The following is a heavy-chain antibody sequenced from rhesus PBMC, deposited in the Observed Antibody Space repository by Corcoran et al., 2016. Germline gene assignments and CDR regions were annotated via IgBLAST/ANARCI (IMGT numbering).Heavy chain of an antibody. CDR3: ARDVGVATPFDY. Sequence: QVKLQQWGEGLVKPSETLSLTCAVYGGSISGYYWSWIRQPPGKGLEWIGNINGKRPSTNSNPSLKNRVTISKDTSKNQFSLKLSSVTAADTAVYYCARDVGVATPFDYWGQGVLVTVSS. CDR2: INGKRPST. D-gene: IGHD4-29*01. CDR1: GGSISGYY. V-gene: IGHV4-73*01. J-gene: IGHJ4*01.